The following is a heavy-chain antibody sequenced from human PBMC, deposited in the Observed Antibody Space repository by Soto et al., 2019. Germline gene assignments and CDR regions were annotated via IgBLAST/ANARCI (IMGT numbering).Heavy chain of an antibody. CDR1: GYTFTSYA. V-gene: IGHV1-3*01. CDR3: ARVRRSGGFDP. Sequence: QVQLVQSGAEVKKPGASVKVSCKASGYTFTSYAMHWVRQAPGQRLEWMGWINAGNGNTKYSQKFQGRVTITRDTSASTADMELSSLRSEDTAVDYCARVRRSGGFDPWGQGTLVTVSS. D-gene: IGHD7-27*01. CDR2: INAGNGNT. J-gene: IGHJ5*02.